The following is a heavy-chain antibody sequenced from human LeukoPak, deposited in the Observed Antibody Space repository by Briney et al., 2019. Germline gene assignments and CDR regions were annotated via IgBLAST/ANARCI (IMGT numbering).Heavy chain of an antibody. CDR3: ARVVYGDPKRFDY. D-gene: IGHD4-17*01. CDR2: INHSGST. Sequence: SETLSLTCVVYGGSFSGYYWSWIRQPPGKGLEWIGEINHSGSTNYNPSLKSRVTISVDTSKNQFSLKLSSVTAADTAVYYCARVVYGDPKRFDYWGQGTLVTVSS. CDR1: GGSFSGYY. J-gene: IGHJ4*02. V-gene: IGHV4-34*01.